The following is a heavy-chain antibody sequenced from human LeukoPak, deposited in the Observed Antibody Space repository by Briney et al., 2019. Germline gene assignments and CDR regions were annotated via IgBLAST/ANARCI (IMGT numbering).Heavy chain of an antibody. J-gene: IGHJ4*02. V-gene: IGHV5-51*01. Sequence: GESLKISCKGSGYSFTCYWIGWVRQMLGKGLEWMGIIYPGDSDTRYSPSFQGQVTISADRSISTAYLQWSSLKASDTAMYYCARRKGELLFDYWGQGTLVTVSS. CDR1: GYSFTCYW. CDR2: IYPGDSDT. CDR3: ARRKGELLFDY. D-gene: IGHD1-26*01.